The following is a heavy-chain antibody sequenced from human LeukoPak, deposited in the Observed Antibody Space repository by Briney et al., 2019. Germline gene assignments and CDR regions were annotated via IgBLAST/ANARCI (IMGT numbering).Heavy chain of an antibody. D-gene: IGHD3-9*01. CDR2: IYYSGST. V-gene: IGHV4-39*01. CDR3: TRGLRYTDF. J-gene: IGHJ4*02. Sequence: SETLSLTCTVSGGSISSSSYFWGWIRQPPGKGLEWIGSIYYSGSTYSNPSLKSRVTISVATSKNQFSLKLSSVTAADTAVYYCTRGLRYTDFWGQGTLVTVSS. CDR1: GGSISSSSYF.